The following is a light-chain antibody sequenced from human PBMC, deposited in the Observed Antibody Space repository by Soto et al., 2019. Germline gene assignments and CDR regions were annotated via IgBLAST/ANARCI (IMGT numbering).Light chain of an antibody. J-gene: IGKJ5*01. CDR2: DAS. CDR1: QSISSW. Sequence: DIQMTQSPSTLSASVGDRVTITFRASQSISSWLAWYQQKPGKPPKILIYDASDLETGVPSRFSGSGSGTGFTFTISRLQPEDFSTYYCQQYESLPLTFGQGTRLEIK. V-gene: IGKV1-33*01. CDR3: QQYESLPLT.